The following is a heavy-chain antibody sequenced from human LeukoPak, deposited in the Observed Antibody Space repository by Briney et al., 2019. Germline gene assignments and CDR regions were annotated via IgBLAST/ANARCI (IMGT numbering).Heavy chain of an antibody. Sequence: PSETLSLTCTVSGYSISSGYYWGWIRQPPGKGLEWIGSIYHSGSTYYNPSLKSRVTISVDTSKNQFSLKLSSVTAADTAVYYCARGIVAKISDYWGQGTLVTVSS. CDR2: IYHSGST. J-gene: IGHJ4*02. D-gene: IGHD5-12*01. V-gene: IGHV4-38-2*02. CDR3: ARGIVAKISDY. CDR1: GYSISSGYY.